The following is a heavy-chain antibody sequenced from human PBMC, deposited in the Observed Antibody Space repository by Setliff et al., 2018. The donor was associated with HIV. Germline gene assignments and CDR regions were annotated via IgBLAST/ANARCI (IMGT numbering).Heavy chain of an antibody. CDR2: VDQSGTT. V-gene: IGHV4-4*02. J-gene: IGHJ4*02. D-gene: IGHD2-21*01. CDR1: GVSIRTSRW. CDR3: ARHVHKQHLVLSHFDY. Sequence: SETLSLTCAVTGVSIRTSRWWSWVRQSPGKRPEWIGEVDQSGTTNYNPSLKSRVTVSVDTSKNQFSLQVKSVTAADTAMYYCARHVHKQHLVLSHFDYWGQGTLVTVSS.